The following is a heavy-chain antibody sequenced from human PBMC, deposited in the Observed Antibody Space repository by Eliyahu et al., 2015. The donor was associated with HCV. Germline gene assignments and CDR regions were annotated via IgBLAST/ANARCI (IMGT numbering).Heavy chain of an antibody. Sequence: QVQLVESGGGVVQPGSSLXLSCXXSGFXFSDFDVDWVRQAPGKGLGWVASIWFDGTKKLYGDALKGRFTISRDNSKNMVYLQMNTLRPEDTALYYCAKDFFGGPYGMDVWGQGTMVTVSS. J-gene: IGHJ6*02. CDR1: GFXFSDFD. D-gene: IGHD3-10*01. CDR2: IWFDGTKK. V-gene: IGHV3-33*06. CDR3: AKDFFGGPYGMDV.